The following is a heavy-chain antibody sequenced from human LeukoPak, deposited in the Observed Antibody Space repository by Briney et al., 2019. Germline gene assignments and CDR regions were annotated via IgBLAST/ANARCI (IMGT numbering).Heavy chain of an antibody. V-gene: IGHV1-8*03. D-gene: IGHD6-13*01. CDR3: VRDESNGAAAANNWFDP. CDR2: MNPNSGNT. J-gene: IGHJ5*02. Sequence: ASVKVSCKASGYTFTSYDINWVRQATGQGLEYMGWMNPNSGNTGYAQKFQGRVTITRNTSIASASMELSSLRSEDTAVYYCVRDESNGAAAANNWFDPWGQGTLVTVSS. CDR1: GYTFTSYD.